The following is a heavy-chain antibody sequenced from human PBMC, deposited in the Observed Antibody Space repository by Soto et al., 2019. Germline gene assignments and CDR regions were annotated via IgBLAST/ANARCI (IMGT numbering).Heavy chain of an antibody. D-gene: IGHD5-12*01. CDR1: SGSISSSNW. CDR2: IYHSGST. CDR3: AGYRRDTGSMDV. Sequence: PSETMSLTCTVSSGSISSSNWWSWVHQPPGKGLEWIGYIYHSGSTNYNPSLKSRVTISVDTSKNQFSLKLSSVTAADTAVYYCAGYRRDTGSMDVWGQGTTVTVSS. V-gene: IGHV4-4*02. J-gene: IGHJ6*02.